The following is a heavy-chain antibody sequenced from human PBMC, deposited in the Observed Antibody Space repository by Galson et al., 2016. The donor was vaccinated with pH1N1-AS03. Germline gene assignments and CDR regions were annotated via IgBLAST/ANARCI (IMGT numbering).Heavy chain of an antibody. Sequence: ETLSLTCAVSGYSIGSGYYWGWIRQPPGKGLEWIGSIYHSGSTYYNPSLMSRVTISVDTSKNRFSLKVTSVTAADTAVYYCARVGKYFDFWSGYSDFDYWGQGTLVTVSS. CDR3: ARVGKYFDFWSGYSDFDY. D-gene: IGHD3-3*01. CDR1: GYSIGSGYY. J-gene: IGHJ4*02. CDR2: IYHSGST. V-gene: IGHV4-38-2*01.